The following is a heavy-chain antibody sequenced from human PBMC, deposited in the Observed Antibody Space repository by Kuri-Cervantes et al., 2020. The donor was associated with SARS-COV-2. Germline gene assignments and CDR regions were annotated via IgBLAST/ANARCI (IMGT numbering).Heavy chain of an antibody. CDR2: TYYRSRWYN. D-gene: IGHD3-16*01. J-gene: IGHJ6*03. CDR3: ARDLWGSPGYMDV. V-gene: IGHV6-1*01. Sequence: SQTLSLTCAISGDSVSSNSAAWNWIRQSPSRGLEWLGRTYYRSRWYNDYAVSVKSRITINPDTSKNQFSLKLSSVTAADTAVYYCARDLWGSPGYMDVWGKGTTVTVSS. CDR1: GDSVSSNSAA.